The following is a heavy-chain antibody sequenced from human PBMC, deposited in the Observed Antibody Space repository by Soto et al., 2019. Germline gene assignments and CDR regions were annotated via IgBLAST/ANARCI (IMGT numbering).Heavy chain of an antibody. CDR2: IIPIFGTA. D-gene: IGHD6-13*01. V-gene: IGHV1-69*13. CDR3: ARPTKTRSSRYYYYYGMDV. Sequence: ASVKLSCKASGGTFSSYAISWVRQAPGQGLEWMGGIIPIFGTANYAQKFQGRVTITADESTSTAYMELSSLRSEDTAVYYCARPTKTRSSRYYYYYGMDVWGQGTTVTVSS. J-gene: IGHJ6*02. CDR1: GGTFSSYA.